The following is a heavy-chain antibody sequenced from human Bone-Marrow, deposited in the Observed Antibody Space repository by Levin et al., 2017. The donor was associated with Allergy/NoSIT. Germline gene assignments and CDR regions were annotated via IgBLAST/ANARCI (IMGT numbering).Heavy chain of an antibody. CDR1: GFTFSAFG. Sequence: GESLKISCAASGFTFSAFGMHWVRQAPGRGLEWVAVIWYDGSHKFYADSVKGRFTISRDNSKNTLYLQMNSLRAEDTAVYYCARDLDTSELFDSWGQGTLVTVAS. V-gene: IGHV3-33*01. CDR3: ARDLDTSELFDS. D-gene: IGHD3-22*01. CDR2: IWYDGSHK. J-gene: IGHJ4*02.